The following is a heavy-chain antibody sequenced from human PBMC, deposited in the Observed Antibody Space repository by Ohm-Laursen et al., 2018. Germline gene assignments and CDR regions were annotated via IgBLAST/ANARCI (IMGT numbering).Heavy chain of an antibody. CDR1: GFTFSSYA. CDR3: AKDQYYYGSGSYSGWDY. CDR2: ISGSGGST. V-gene: IGHV3-23*01. J-gene: IGHJ4*02. D-gene: IGHD3-10*01. Sequence: SLRLSCAAPGFTFSSYAMNWVRQAPGKGLEWISAISGSGGSTYYADSVKGRFTISRDNSKNTLYLQMNSLRAEDTAVYYCAKDQYYYGSGSYSGWDYWGQGTLVTVSS.